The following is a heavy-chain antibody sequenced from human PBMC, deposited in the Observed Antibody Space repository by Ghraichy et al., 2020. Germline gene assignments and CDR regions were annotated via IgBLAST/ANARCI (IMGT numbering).Heavy chain of an antibody. Sequence: SETLSLTCTVSGDSITTNYYYWAWIRQPPGKGLEWIGSIHHNGVTYYNSALKRRLTISVDTSKTQFSLKLTSATAADTAVYFCASTHRYGVAHWGKGTLVTVSS. J-gene: IGHJ4*02. CDR1: GDSITTNYYY. CDR2: IHHNGVT. CDR3: ASTHRYGVAH. D-gene: IGHD3-10*01. V-gene: IGHV4-39*01.